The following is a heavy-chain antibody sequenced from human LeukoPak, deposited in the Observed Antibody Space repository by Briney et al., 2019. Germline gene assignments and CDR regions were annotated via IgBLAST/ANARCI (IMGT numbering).Heavy chain of an antibody. CDR2: IYNSGST. CDR1: GGSISSNY. J-gene: IGHJ4*02. Sequence: PSETLSLTCTVSGGSISSNYWSWIRQPAGKGLKWIGRIYNSGSTNYNTNYNPSLSSRATMSVDTSKKQFSLKLNSVTAADTAVYFCARAIWYGSGTTAFDSWGQGTLVTVSS. CDR3: ARAIWYGSGTTAFDS. D-gene: IGHD3-10*01. V-gene: IGHV4-4*07.